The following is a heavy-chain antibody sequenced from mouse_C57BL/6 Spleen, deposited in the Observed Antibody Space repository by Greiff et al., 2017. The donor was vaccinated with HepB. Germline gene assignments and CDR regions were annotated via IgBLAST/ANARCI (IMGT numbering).Heavy chain of an antibody. CDR2: INPNNGGT. CDR3: AKAIAGNYFDY. Sequence: VQLQQSGPELVKPGASVKISCKASGYTFTDYYMNWVKQSHGKSLEWIGDINPNNGGTSYNQKFKGKATLTVDKSSSTAYMELRSLTSEDSAVYYCAKAIAGNYFDYWGQGTTLTVSS. J-gene: IGHJ2*01. CDR1: GYTFTDYY. V-gene: IGHV1-26*01.